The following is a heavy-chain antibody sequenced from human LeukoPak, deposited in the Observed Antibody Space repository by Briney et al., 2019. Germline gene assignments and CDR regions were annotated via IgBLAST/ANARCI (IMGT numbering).Heavy chain of an antibody. CDR1: GYTFTGYY. CDR2: INPNSGGT. Sequence: ASVRVSCKASGYTFTGYYMHWVRQAPGQGLEWMGWINPNSGGTNYAQKFQGGVTMTRDTSISTAYMELSRLRSDDTAVYYCARGFSSGWYGAFDIWGQGTMVTVSS. J-gene: IGHJ3*02. D-gene: IGHD6-19*01. CDR3: ARGFSSGWYGAFDI. V-gene: IGHV1-2*02.